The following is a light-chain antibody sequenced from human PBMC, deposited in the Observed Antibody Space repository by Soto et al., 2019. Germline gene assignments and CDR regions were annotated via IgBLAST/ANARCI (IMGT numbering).Light chain of an antibody. CDR1: QSVSTN. J-gene: IGKJ1*01. Sequence: EIVMTQSPGTLSLSPGERATLSCRASQSVSTNLAWYQQIPGQAPRLLIYGASTRATGIPARFSGSGSGTEFTLAISSLQSEDFEVYYCQKNNAGPQRFGLGTKVDIK. CDR2: GAS. V-gene: IGKV3-15*01. CDR3: QKNNAGPQR.